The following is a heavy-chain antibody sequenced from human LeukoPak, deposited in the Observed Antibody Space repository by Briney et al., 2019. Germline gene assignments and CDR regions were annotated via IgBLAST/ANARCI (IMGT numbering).Heavy chain of an antibody. CDR1: AGSISSSSHH. D-gene: IGHD3-22*01. Sequence: SETLSLTCTVSAGSISSSSHHWGWIRQPPGKGLEWIGYIYHSGSTYYNPSLKSRVTISVDRSKNQFSLKLSSVTAADTAVYYCARGGGDYYDSSGYYLWFDPWGQGTLVTVSS. CDR3: ARGGGDYYDSSGYYLWFDP. J-gene: IGHJ5*02. CDR2: IYHSGST. V-gene: IGHV4-30-2*01.